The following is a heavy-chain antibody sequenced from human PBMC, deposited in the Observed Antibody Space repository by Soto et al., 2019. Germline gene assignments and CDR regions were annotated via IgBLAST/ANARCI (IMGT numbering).Heavy chain of an antibody. CDR3: ARRNMVRGPPASGYYYGMDV. Sequence: QLQLQESGPGLVKPSETLSLTCTVSGGSISSSSYYWGWIRQPPGKGLEWIGSIYYSGSTYYNPSLKSRVTISVDKSQNQFSLKLSSVTAADTAVYYCARRNMVRGPPASGYYYGMDVWGQGTTVTVSS. CDR1: GGSISSSSYY. J-gene: IGHJ6*02. D-gene: IGHD3-10*01. CDR2: IYYSGST. V-gene: IGHV4-39*01.